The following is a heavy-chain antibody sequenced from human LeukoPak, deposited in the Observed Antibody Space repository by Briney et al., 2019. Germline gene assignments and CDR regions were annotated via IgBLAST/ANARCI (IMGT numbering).Heavy chain of an antibody. CDR3: ARVSYDYGFDY. Sequence: GGSLRLSCAASEFSFSSFAMSWVRQAPGKGLEWVSVISGSGGSTNYADSVKGRFTVSRDNPKNTLYLQMNNLRAEDTAVYYCARVSYDYGFDYWGQGALVTVSS. J-gene: IGHJ4*02. D-gene: IGHD5-12*01. V-gene: IGHV3-23*01. CDR1: EFSFSSFA. CDR2: ISGSGGST.